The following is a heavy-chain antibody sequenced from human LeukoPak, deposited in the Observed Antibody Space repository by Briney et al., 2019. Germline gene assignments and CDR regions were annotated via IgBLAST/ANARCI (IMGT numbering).Heavy chain of an antibody. Sequence: GESLKISCKGSGYSFDMYWTGWVRQMPGKGLEWMGIIYPGDSQTAYSPSFQGQVTISADKSISTAYLQWRSLKASDTAIYYCGRIRGYDLWSRGAFDIWGQGTMVTVSS. D-gene: IGHD3-3*01. CDR1: GYSFDMYW. CDR3: GRIRGYDLWSRGAFDI. CDR2: IYPGDSQT. J-gene: IGHJ3*02. V-gene: IGHV5-51*01.